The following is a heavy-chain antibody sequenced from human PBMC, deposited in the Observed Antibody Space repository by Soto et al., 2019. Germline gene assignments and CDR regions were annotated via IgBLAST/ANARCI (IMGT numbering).Heavy chain of an antibody. J-gene: IGHJ6*02. Sequence: GGSLRLSCAASGFIFRDFYMSWIRQVPGKGLEWLSKISSSSSSTDYADSVKGRFTISRDNAKNSLYLQMSSLRAEDTAAYYCATDSRGGSTFGGYFSLKAWAQRPTVT. D-gene: IGHD6-25*01. CDR2: ISSSSSST. CDR3: ATDSRGGSTFGGYFSLKA. V-gene: IGHV3-11*06. CDR1: GFIFRDFY.